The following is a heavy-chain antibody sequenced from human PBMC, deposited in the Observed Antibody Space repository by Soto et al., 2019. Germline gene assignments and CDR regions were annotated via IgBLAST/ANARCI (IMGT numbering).Heavy chain of an antibody. D-gene: IGHD3-3*01. CDR1: GYTFTSYG. CDR2: ISAYNGNT. CDR3: ARVHDFWSGSEGNWFDP. Sequence: ASVKVSCKASGYTFTSYGISWVRQAPGQGLEWMGWISAYNGNTNYAQKLQGRVTMTTDTSTSTAYMELRSLRSDDTAVYYCARVHDFWSGSEGNWFDPWGQGTLVTVSS. J-gene: IGHJ5*02. V-gene: IGHV1-18*01.